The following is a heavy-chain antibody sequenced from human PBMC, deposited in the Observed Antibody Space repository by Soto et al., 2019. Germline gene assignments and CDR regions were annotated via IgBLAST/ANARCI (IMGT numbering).Heavy chain of an antibody. CDR2: IYYSGST. Sequence: PSETLSLTCTVSGGSISSYYWSWIRQPPGKGLEWIGYIYYSGSTNYNPSLKSRVTISVDTSKNQFSLKLSSVTAADTAVYYCATLTASPNYYYYYGMDVWGQGTTVTVSS. J-gene: IGHJ6*02. CDR3: ATLTASPNYYYYYGMDV. CDR1: GGSISSYY. V-gene: IGHV4-59*01.